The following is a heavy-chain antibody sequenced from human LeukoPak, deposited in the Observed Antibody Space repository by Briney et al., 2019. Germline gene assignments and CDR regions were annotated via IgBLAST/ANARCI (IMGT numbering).Heavy chain of an antibody. CDR1: GGSFSGYY. J-gene: IGHJ4*02. CDR3: ATKRIRGSGYYGVDY. D-gene: IGHD3-22*01. CDR2: VNHSGST. V-gene: IGHV4-34*01. Sequence: SETLSLTCAVYGGSFSGYYWSWIRQPPGKGLEWIWEVNHSGSTKYSPSLQSRVTISVDTSKNQFYLKLSTLTAADTAVYYCATKRIRGSGYYGVDYWGQGTLVTVSS.